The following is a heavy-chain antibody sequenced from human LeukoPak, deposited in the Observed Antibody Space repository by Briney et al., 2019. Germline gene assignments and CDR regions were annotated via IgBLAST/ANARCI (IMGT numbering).Heavy chain of an antibody. J-gene: IGHJ5*02. V-gene: IGHV3-15*01. D-gene: IGHD2-15*01. CDR1: GFTFSNAW. CDR3: ARDRVPGGIRFDP. CDR2: IKSKTDGGTT. Sequence: PGGSLRLSCAASGFTFSNAWMSWVRQAPGKGLEWVGRIKSKTDGGTTDYAAPVKGRFTISRDDSKNTLYLQMNSLRAEDTAVYYCARDRVPGGIRFDPWGQGTLVTVSS.